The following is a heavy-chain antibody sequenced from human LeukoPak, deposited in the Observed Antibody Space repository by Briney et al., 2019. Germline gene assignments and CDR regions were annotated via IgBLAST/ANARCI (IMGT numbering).Heavy chain of an antibody. D-gene: IGHD3-9*01. CDR1: GFTFSSYS. V-gene: IGHV3-21*01. Sequence: GGSLRLSCAASGFTFSSYSMNWVRQAPGKGLEWVSSISSSSSYIYYADSVKGRFTISRDNAKNSLYLQMNSLRAEDTAVYYCATEYYDILTGREPSFDYWGQGTLVTVSS. CDR3: ATEYYDILTGREPSFDY. CDR2: ISSSSSYI. J-gene: IGHJ4*02.